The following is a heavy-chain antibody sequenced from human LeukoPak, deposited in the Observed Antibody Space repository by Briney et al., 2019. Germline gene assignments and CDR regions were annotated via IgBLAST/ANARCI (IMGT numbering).Heavy chain of an antibody. CDR1: GGSISSYY. J-gene: IGHJ4*02. CDR2: IYYSGST. V-gene: IGHV4-59*01. D-gene: IGHD3-9*01. CDR3: ARDVGYFDWLSYFDY. Sequence: PSETLSLTCTVSGGSISSYYWSWIRQPPGKGLEWIGYIYYSGSTNYNPSLKSRVTISVDTSKNQFSLTLSSVTAADTAVYYCARDVGYFDWLSYFDYWGQGTLVTVSS.